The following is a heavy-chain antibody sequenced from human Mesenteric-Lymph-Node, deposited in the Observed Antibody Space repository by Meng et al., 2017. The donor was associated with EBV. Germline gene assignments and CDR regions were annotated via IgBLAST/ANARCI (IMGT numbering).Heavy chain of an antibody. J-gene: IGHJ4*02. V-gene: IGHV4-4*02. Sequence: QVQLQESGPGLVKPSQTLSLTCAVSGASFSSNYWWSWVRQTPGRGREWIGEIDYRGTTNYNPSLKSRVTISMDKSKNQFSLKLTSVTAADTAVYFCARPMLVGVYCFDHWGQGTLVTVSS. CDR2: IDYRGTT. CDR1: GASFSSNYW. CDR3: ARPMLVGVYCFDH. D-gene: IGHD3-10*02.